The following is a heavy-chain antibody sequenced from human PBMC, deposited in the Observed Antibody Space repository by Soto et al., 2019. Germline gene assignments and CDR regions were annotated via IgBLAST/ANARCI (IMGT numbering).Heavy chain of an antibody. V-gene: IGHV1-69*04. Sequence: SVNVSCKASGGTFSSYTISWVRQAPGQGLEWMGRIIPTLGIANYAQKFQGRVTITADKSTSTAYMELSSLRSEDTAVYYCAREGHIELSVYCSGGSCYGEGWFDPRGQGTLVTVSS. J-gene: IGHJ5*02. CDR1: GGTFSSYT. CDR2: IIPTLGIA. CDR3: AREGHIELSVYCSGGSCYGEGWFDP. D-gene: IGHD2-15*01.